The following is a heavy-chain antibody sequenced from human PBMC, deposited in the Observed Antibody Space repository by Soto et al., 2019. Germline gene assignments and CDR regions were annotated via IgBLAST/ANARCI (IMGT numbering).Heavy chain of an antibody. J-gene: IGHJ4*02. D-gene: IGHD1-26*01. V-gene: IGHV1-69*06. CDR3: ATWRTDSGSYGFDY. CDR2: IIPMYDSA. CDR1: GGTFKTYT. Sequence: QVQLVQSGAELKKPGSSVNVSCEASGGTFKTYTINWVRQAPGQGLEWIGQIIPMYDSANYAQRFQGRVTISADKSTNRAYMELSGLRSEDTARYYCATWRTDSGSYGFDYWGQGTLVSVSS.